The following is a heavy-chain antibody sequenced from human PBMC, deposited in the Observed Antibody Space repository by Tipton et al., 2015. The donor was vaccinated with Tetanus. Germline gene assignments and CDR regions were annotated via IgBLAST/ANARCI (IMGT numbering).Heavy chain of an antibody. D-gene: IGHD1-1*01. V-gene: IGHV4-30-2*01. Sequence: TLSLTCTVSGVSIRNGGYSWSWIRQPPGKGLEWIGYTYHTGGTYCNPPLKSRVTISVDRSNNQFSLELTSVTAADTALYYCARAPYNSPGKYYFDYWGQGILVTVSS. J-gene: IGHJ4*02. CDR2: TYHTGGT. CDR1: GVSIRNGGYS. CDR3: ARAPYNSPGKYYFDY.